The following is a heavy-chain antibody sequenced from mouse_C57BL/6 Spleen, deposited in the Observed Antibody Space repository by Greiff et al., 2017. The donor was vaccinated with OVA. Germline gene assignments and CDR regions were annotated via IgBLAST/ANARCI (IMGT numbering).Heavy chain of an antibody. CDR2: ISSGGSYT. V-gene: IGHV5-6*01. Sequence: EVKLVESGGDLVKPGGSLKLSCAASGFTFSSYGMSWVRQTPDKRLEWVATISSGGSYTYYPDSVKGRFTISRDNAKNTLYLQMSSLKSEDTAMYYCARHHHYYAMDYWGQGTSVTVSS. CDR3: ARHHHYYAMDY. CDR1: GFTFSSYG. J-gene: IGHJ4*01.